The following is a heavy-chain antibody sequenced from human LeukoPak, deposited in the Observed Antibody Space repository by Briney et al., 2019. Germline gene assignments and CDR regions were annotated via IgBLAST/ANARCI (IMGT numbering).Heavy chain of an antibody. Sequence: SETLSLTWSVSSGFISNYYWSWIRQPAGKGLEWIGRISTSGNTNYSPSLKSRVTMSVDTSKNQFFLNLRSVTAADTAVYYCARDSRYYDFWSGYLDYWGQGALVTVSS. V-gene: IGHV4-4*07. CDR1: SGFISNYY. CDR2: ISTSGNT. CDR3: ARDSRYYDFWSGYLDY. J-gene: IGHJ4*02. D-gene: IGHD3-3*01.